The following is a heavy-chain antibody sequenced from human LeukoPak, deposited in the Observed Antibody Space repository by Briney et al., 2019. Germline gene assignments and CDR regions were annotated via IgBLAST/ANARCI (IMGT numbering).Heavy chain of an antibody. Sequence: GGSLRLSCAASGFTFSSYAMSWVRQAPGKGLEWVSAISGSGGSTYYADSVKGRFTISRDNAKNTLFLQMNSLRAEDTAVYYCAGGSTLDRGLVYYWGQGTLVTVSS. CDR3: AGGSTLDRGLVYY. CDR1: GFTFSSYA. D-gene: IGHD3-10*01. CDR2: ISGSGGST. V-gene: IGHV3-23*01. J-gene: IGHJ4*02.